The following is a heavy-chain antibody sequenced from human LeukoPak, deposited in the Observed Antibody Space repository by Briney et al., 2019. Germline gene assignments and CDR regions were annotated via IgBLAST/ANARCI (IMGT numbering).Heavy chain of an antibody. V-gene: IGHV4-4*08. CDR3: VRDRELTY. CDR1: DGSISIYY. D-gene: IGHD3-10*01. J-gene: IGHJ4*02. Sequence: KSSETLSLTCTVSDGSISIYYWSWIRQPPGKGLEWIGYVYSSGNTNYSPSLKGRAIISAGTSKNQFSLKLTSVTAADTAVYYCVRDRELTYWGQGILVTVSS. CDR2: VYSSGNT.